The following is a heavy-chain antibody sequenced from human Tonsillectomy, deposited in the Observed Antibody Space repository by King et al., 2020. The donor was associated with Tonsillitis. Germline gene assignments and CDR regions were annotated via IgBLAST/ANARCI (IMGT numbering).Heavy chain of an antibody. CDR3: AKDALPDIVVVVAAISFDY. J-gene: IGHJ4*02. V-gene: IGHV3-23*04. CDR1: GFTFSSYA. D-gene: IGHD2-15*01. CDR2: ISGSGGST. Sequence: VQLVESGGGLVQPGGSLRLSCAASGFTFSSYAMSWVRQAPGKGLEWVATISGSGGSTYYADSVKGRFTISRDNSKNTRYLQMNSLRVEDTAVYYCAKDALPDIVVVVAAISFDYWGQGTLVTVSS.